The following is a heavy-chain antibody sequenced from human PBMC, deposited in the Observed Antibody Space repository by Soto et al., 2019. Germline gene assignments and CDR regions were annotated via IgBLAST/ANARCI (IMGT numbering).Heavy chain of an antibody. CDR2: IYSGGNT. J-gene: IGHJ4*02. CDR3: VRGSGSIIFDY. V-gene: IGHV3-53*01. D-gene: IGHD1-26*01. Sequence: GGSLRLSCAASGLTVSSEYMTWVRQAPGKGLEWVSVIYSGGNTYYADSVKGRFTISRDTSKNTMWLQMDRLRAEDTAVQYCVRGSGSIIFDYWGQGTPVTVSS. CDR1: GLTVSSEY.